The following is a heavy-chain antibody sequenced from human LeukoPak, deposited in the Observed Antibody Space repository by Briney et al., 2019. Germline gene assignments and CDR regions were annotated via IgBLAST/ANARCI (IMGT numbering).Heavy chain of an antibody. CDR3: AELGITMIGGV. CDR1: GFTFSCYG. Sequence: PGGSLRLSCAASGFTFSCYGMSWVRQAPGKGLEWVSGISGSGLSIYYADSVKGRFTISRDNAKNSLYLQMSSLRAEDTAVYYCAELGITMIGGVWGKGTTVTISS. V-gene: IGHV3-23*01. D-gene: IGHD3-10*02. CDR2: ISGSGLSI. J-gene: IGHJ6*04.